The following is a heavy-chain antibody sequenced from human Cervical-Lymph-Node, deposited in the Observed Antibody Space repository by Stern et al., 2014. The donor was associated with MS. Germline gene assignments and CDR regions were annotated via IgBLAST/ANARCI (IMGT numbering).Heavy chain of an antibody. CDR3: ARGRELLSLDY. Sequence: VQLVQSGAEVKKPGASVKVSCKASGYTFTSYDINWVRKGPGQGLEWMGWMNPYSGNAVYAQKFQGRVTMTRDTSTSTAYLELTSLRSEDTAVFYCARGRELLSLDYWGQGTLVTVSS. CDR2: MNPYSGNA. J-gene: IGHJ4*02. V-gene: IGHV1-8*01. D-gene: IGHD1-26*01. CDR1: GYTFTSYD.